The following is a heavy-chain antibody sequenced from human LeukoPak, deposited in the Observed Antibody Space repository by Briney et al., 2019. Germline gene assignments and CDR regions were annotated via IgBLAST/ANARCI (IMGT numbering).Heavy chain of an antibody. CDR3: AKGNYGDYRFPFDY. V-gene: IGHV3-9*01. Sequence: GGSLRLSCAASGFTFDDYAMHWVRQSPGKGLAWVSGISWNSGSIGYADSVKGRFTISRDNAKNSLYLQMNSLRAEDTALYYCAKGNYGDYRFPFDYWGQGTLVTVSS. CDR2: ISWNSGSI. D-gene: IGHD4-17*01. J-gene: IGHJ4*02. CDR1: GFTFDDYA.